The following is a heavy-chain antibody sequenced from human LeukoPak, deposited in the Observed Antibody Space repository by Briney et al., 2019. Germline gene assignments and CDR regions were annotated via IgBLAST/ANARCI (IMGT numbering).Heavy chain of an antibody. D-gene: IGHD2-21*02. CDR2: INPNNGDT. Sequence: ASVKVSCKASGYTFTGYYMHWVRQAPGQGLEWMGWINPNNGDTDYAQRFQGRVTMTRDTSISTAYMELSGLRSDDTAVYYCARDPCGGDYLNNWSDPWGQGTLVTVSS. J-gene: IGHJ5*02. CDR1: GYTFTGYY. CDR3: ARDPCGGDYLNNWSDP. V-gene: IGHV1-2*02.